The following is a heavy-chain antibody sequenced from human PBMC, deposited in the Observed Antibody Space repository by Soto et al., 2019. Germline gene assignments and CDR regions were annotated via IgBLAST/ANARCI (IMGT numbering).Heavy chain of an antibody. CDR2: IYYSGST. CDR1: CGSISSYY. V-gene: IGHV4-59*01. Sequence: ETLSLTCPFSCGSISSYYLNLILQSPGKGLELIGYIYYSGSTNYNPSLRSRVTISVDTSKNQFSLKLSSVTAADTAVYYCARASGELTTFEYWGQGTLVTVSS. D-gene: IGHD1-26*01. J-gene: IGHJ4*02. CDR3: ARASGELTTFEY.